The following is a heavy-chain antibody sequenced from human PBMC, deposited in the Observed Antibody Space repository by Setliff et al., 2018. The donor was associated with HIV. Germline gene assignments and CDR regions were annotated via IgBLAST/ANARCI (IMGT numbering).Heavy chain of an antibody. CDR2: SYTSGTT. D-gene: IGHD5-12*01. J-gene: IGHJ4*02. V-gene: IGHV4-4*07. Sequence: PSETLSLTCSVSDGSVSGYSWSWTRQPAGKGLEWIGRSYTSGTTNYNPSLKSRVTMSVDTSKNKFPLKLSSVPAADTAVYYCARRAFKDGYKRSYFDYWGQGTLVTVSS. CDR3: ARRAFKDGYKRSYFDY. CDR1: DGSVSGYS.